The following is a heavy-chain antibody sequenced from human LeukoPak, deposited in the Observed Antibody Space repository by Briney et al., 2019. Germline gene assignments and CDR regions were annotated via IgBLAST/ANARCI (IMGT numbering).Heavy chain of an antibody. CDR2: IYYSGST. CDR1: GGSISSSSYY. V-gene: IGHV4-39*01. CDR3: TIWSGPHGDY. Sequence: NSSETLSLTCTVSGGSISSSSYYWGWIRQPQGKGLEWIGSIYYSGSTYYNPSLKSRFTISVDTSKNQFSLKLSSVTAADTAVYYCTIWSGPHGDYWGQGTLVTVSS. J-gene: IGHJ4*02. D-gene: IGHD3-3*01.